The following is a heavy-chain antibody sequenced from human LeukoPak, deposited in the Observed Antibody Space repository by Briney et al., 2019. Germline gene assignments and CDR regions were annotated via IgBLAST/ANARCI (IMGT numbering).Heavy chain of an antibody. CDR1: GFTVNNDY. CDR2: IYSGGLT. J-gene: IGHJ4*02. D-gene: IGHD5-24*01. CDR3: ARVKDGYGFDF. Sequence: PGGSLRLSCAASGFTVNNDYMSWVRQAPGKGLEWVSVIYSGGLTYYADSVKGRFTISRHNSKNTLYLQMNTLRAEDTAAYYCARVKDGYGFDFWGQGTLVTVSS. V-gene: IGHV3-53*04.